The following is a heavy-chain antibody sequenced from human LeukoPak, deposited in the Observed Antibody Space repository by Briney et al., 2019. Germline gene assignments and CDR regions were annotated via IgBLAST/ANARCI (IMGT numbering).Heavy chain of an antibody. Sequence: ASVKVSCKASVNTFTGYYMHWVRQAPGQGLEWMGWINPNRGGTNYAQNFQGRVSMTRDTSISTAYMELSSLRFDDTAVYYCARLGSSDIWGQGTMVTVS. CDR3: ARLGSSDI. CDR1: VNTFTGYY. CDR2: INPNRGGT. V-gene: IGHV1-2*02. D-gene: IGHD3-16*01. J-gene: IGHJ3*02.